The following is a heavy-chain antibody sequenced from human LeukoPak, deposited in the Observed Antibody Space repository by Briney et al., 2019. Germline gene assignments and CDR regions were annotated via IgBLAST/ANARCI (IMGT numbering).Heavy chain of an antibody. CDR3: ARDADYGGKGYYYYYYMDV. V-gene: IGHV3-73*01. J-gene: IGHJ6*03. CDR2: IRSKANSYAT. D-gene: IGHD4-23*01. CDR1: GFTFSGSA. Sequence: GGSLRLSCAASGFTFSGSAMHWVRQASGKGLEWVGRIRSKANSYATAYAASVKGRFTISRDDSKNTAYLQMNSLKTEDTAVYYCARDADYGGKGYYYYYYMDVWGKGTTVTVSS.